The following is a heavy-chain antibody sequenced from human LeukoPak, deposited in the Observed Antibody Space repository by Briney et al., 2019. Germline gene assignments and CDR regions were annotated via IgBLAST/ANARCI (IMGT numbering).Heavy chain of an antibody. Sequence: SETLSLTRAVSGGSLSRYYWSWVRHPPGKGLECRVDLYYIGSTKHNTSLTSRVTISEDTTQNQCSPKLSSLTAADTALYYCAGSRDYFDYDVRGPGTMVSV. CDR2: LYYIGST. D-gene: IGHD2/OR15-2a*01. CDR3: AGSRDYFDYDV. J-gene: IGHJ6*02. CDR1: GGSLSRYY. V-gene: IGHV4-59*01.